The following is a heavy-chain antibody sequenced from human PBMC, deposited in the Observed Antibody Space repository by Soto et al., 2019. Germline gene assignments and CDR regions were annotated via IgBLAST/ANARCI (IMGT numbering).Heavy chain of an antibody. V-gene: IGHV5-51*01. D-gene: IGHD5-18*01. CDR3: ARHTADTTMAKLTYGMDV. Sequence: PGESLKISCKGSGYSFTSYWIGWMRHMPGKGLEWMGIIYPGDSDTRYSPSFQGQVTISADKSIGSAYLQWSSLKASDTAIYYCARHTADTTMAKLTYGMDVWGQGTTVTVS. CDR2: IYPGDSDT. J-gene: IGHJ6*02. CDR1: GYSFTSYW.